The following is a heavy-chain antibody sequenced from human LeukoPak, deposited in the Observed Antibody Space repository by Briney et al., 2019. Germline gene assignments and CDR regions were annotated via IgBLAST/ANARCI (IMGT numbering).Heavy chain of an antibody. CDR2: INSDGSST. D-gene: IGHD6-19*01. CDR3: ARAHSSGWYWIDY. Sequence: GGSLRLSCAASGVTFSSYWMHWVRQAPGKGLVWVSRINSDGSSTSYADSVKGRFTISRDNAKNTLYLQMNSLRAEDTAVFYCARAHSSGWYWIDYWGQGTLVTVSS. J-gene: IGHJ4*02. CDR1: GVTFSSYW. V-gene: IGHV3-74*01.